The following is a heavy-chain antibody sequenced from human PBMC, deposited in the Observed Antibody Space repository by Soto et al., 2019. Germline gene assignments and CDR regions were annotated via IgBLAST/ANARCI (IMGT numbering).Heavy chain of an antibody. CDR2: IYYSGST. V-gene: IGHV4-31*03. D-gene: IGHD2-15*01. J-gene: IGHJ4*02. CDR3: ARGDCSGGSCYYFDY. CDR1: GGSITSGGYF. Sequence: SETLSLTCTVSGGSITSGGYFWSWIRQHPGKGLEWIGYIYYSGSTYHNPSLKSRVSISVDTSKNQFSLKLNSVTAADTAVYYCARGDCSGGSCYYFDYWRQVSRVTVPS.